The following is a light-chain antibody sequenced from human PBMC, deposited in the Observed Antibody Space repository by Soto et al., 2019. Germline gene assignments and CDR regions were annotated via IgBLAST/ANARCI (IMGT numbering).Light chain of an antibody. CDR1: QSINSE. J-gene: IGKJ2*01. Sequence: EIVMTQSPATLSLSPGERAALSCRASQSINSELAWYQQKPGQPPRLLIYGASTRATGVPARFTGSESGSEFTLTISGLHSEDFAVYYCQHGHNWPLTFGQGTRLEI. V-gene: IGKV3-15*01. CDR2: GAS. CDR3: QHGHNWPLT.